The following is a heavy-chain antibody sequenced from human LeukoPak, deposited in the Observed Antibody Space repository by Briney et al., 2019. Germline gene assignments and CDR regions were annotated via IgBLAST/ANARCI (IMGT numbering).Heavy chain of an antibody. CDR2: IYDSGST. V-gene: IGHV4-59*01. CDR1: GGSISSYY. D-gene: IGHD3-22*01. J-gene: IGHJ4*02. Sequence: SETLSLTCTVSGGSISSYYWRWIRQPPGKGLEWIGNIYDSGSTSYNPSLKSRVTISVDTSKNQCSLKLSSVTAADTAVYYCARQSISGSSLSYFDYWGQGTLVNVSS. CDR3: ARQSISGSSLSYFDY.